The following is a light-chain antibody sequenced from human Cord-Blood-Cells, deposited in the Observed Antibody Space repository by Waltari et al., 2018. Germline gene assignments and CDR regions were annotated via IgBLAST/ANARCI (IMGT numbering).Light chain of an antibody. J-gene: IGLJ2*01. V-gene: IGLV2-11*01. Sequence: QSALTQPRLVSGSPGQSVTISCTGTSSAVGVDTYGSWYQQHPGNAPQLMIYDVSKRPSGVPDRFSGSKSGNTASLTISGLQAEDEADYYCCSYAGSYSHVVFGGGTKLTVL. CDR1: SSAVGVDTY. CDR2: DVS. CDR3: CSYAGSYSHVV.